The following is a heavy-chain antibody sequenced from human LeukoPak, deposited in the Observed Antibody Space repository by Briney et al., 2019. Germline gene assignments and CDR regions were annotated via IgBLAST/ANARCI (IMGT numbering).Heavy chain of an antibody. CDR1: GFTFDDYA. J-gene: IGHJ3*02. CDR2: ISWNSGSI. CDR3: AKSESSGWPIDAFDI. D-gene: IGHD6-19*01. V-gene: IGHV3-9*03. Sequence: PGGSLRLSCAPSGFTFDDYAMHWVRQAPGKGPEWVSGISWNSGSIGYADSVKGRFTISRDNAKNSLYLQMNSLRAEDMALYYCAKSESSGWPIDAFDIWGQGTMVTVSS.